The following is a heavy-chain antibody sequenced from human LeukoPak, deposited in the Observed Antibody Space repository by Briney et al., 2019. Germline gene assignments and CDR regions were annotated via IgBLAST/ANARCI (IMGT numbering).Heavy chain of an antibody. CDR1: GFAFSNYW. J-gene: IGHJ4*01. Sequence: PGGSLRLSCAASGFAFSNYWKSWVRQSSGRGWEWVAKIKQEESEIYYVDSVKGRFTISRDNAKNSLYLQMTSLRAEDAAVYYCAKDPLYFDYWGQGTLVTVSS. V-gene: IGHV3-7*01. CDR2: IKQEESEI. CDR3: AKDPLYFDY.